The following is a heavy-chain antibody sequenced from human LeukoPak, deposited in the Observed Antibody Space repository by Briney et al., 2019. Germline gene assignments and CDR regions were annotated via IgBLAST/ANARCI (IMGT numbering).Heavy chain of an antibody. Sequence: SEPLPLTCTVSGGSIRSYYWSWIRQPPGKGLEWIGYIYHSGSTHYNPSLKSRVTRSVDTSKNQFSLKLSSVTAADTAVYYCARSYTGYSYGYDAFDNWGQGTMVTVSS. CDR3: ARSYTGYSYGYDAFDN. D-gene: IGHD5-18*01. J-gene: IGHJ3*02. CDR1: GGSIRSYY. CDR2: IYHSGST. V-gene: IGHV4-59*01.